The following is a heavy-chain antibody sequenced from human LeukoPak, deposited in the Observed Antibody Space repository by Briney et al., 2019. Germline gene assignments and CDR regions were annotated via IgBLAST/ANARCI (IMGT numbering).Heavy chain of an antibody. J-gene: IGHJ4*02. V-gene: IGHV1-2*02. CDR1: GYTFTGYY. CDR2: INPNSGGT. Sequence: ASVKVSCKASGYTFTGYYMHRVRQAPGQGLERMGWINPNSGGTNYAQKFQGRVTMTRDTSISTAYMELSRLRSDDTAVYYCARGAHIAVAGTVDYWGQGTLVTVSS. CDR3: ARGAHIAVAGTVDY. D-gene: IGHD6-19*01.